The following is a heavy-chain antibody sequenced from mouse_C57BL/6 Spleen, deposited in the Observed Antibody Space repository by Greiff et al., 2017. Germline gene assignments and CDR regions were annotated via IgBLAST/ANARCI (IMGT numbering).Heavy chain of an antibody. V-gene: IGHV1-50*01. CDR1: GYTFTSYW. J-gene: IGHJ4*01. D-gene: IGHD1-1*01. CDR3: AYYGSSPYYAMDY. Sequence: QVQLQQSGAELVKPGASVKLSCKASGYTFTSYWMQWVKQRPGQGLEWIGEIDPSDSYTNSNQQFKGKATLTVATSSSTASMQLSSLTSEDSAGYYCAYYGSSPYYAMDYWGQGTSVTVSS. CDR2: IDPSDSYT.